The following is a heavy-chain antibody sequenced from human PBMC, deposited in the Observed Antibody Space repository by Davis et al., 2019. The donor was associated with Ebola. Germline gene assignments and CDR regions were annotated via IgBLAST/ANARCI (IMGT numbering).Heavy chain of an antibody. Sequence: GESLKISCAASGFTVSSNYMSWVRQAPGKGLEWVSVIYSGGSTYYADSVKGRFTISRDNSKNTLYLQMNSLRAEDTAVYYCARVGLRSLSLKTWGQGTLVTVSS. CDR2: IYSGGST. CDR1: GFTVSSNY. D-gene: IGHD4-17*01. V-gene: IGHV3-66*01. CDR3: ARVGLRSLSLKT. J-gene: IGHJ5*02.